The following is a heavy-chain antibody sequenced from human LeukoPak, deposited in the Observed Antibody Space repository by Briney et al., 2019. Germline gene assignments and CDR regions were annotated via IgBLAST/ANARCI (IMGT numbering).Heavy chain of an antibody. D-gene: IGHD3-3*01. Sequence: SQTLSLTCTVSGGSISSGSYYWIWIRQPAGKGLEWIGRIYASGSTNYNPSLKMRVTIALDTSKNQYSLKLSSVPAADTAVYYCARVAYYDFWSGYAPFDPWGQGTLVTVSS. V-gene: IGHV4-61*02. J-gene: IGHJ5*02. CDR2: IYASGST. CDR3: ARVAYYDFWSGYAPFDP. CDR1: GGSISSGSYY.